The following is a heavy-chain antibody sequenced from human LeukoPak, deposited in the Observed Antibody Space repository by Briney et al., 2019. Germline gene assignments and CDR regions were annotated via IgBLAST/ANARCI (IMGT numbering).Heavy chain of an antibody. V-gene: IGHV1-18*01. CDR1: GHTFTSYG. D-gene: IGHD3-3*01. CDR2: ISAYNGNT. Sequence: ASVKVSCKASGHTFTSYGISWVRQAPGQGLEWMGWISAYNGNTNYAQKLQGRVTMTTDTSTSTAYMELRSLRSDDTAVYYCARVYGVRFLEWLQEFDYWGQGTLVTVSS. CDR3: ARVYGVRFLEWLQEFDY. J-gene: IGHJ4*02.